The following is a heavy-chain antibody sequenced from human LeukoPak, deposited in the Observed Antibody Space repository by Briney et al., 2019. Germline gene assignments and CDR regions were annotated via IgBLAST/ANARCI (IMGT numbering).Heavy chain of an antibody. Sequence: ASETLSLTCTVSGGSISSSSYYWGWIRQPPGKGLEWIGSIYYSGSTYYNPSLKSRVTISVDTSKNQFSLKLSSVTAADTAVYYCARPLRGIAADFDYWGQGTLVTVSS. D-gene: IGHD6-13*01. CDR2: IYYSGST. J-gene: IGHJ4*02. CDR3: ARPLRGIAADFDY. V-gene: IGHV4-39*01. CDR1: GGSISSSSYY.